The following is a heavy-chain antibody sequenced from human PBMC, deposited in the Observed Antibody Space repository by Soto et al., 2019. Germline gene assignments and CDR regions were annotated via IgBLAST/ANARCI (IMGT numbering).Heavy chain of an antibody. CDR1: GGSISSYY. J-gene: IGHJ6*02. CDR3: ARGTGGYYYYYYGMDV. CDR2: IYYSGST. V-gene: IGHV4-59*01. D-gene: IGHD2-15*01. Sequence: PSETLSLTCTVSGGSISSYYWSWIRQPPGKGLEWIGYIYYSGSTNYNPSLKSRVTISVDTSKNQFSLKLSSVTAADTAVYYCARGTGGYYYYYYGMDVWGQGTTVTVSS.